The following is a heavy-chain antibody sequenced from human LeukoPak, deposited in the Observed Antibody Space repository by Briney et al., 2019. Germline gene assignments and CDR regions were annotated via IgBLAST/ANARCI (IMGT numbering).Heavy chain of an antibody. CDR2: ISGSGGST. Sequence: QPGGSLRLSCAASGFTFSSYAMSWVRQAPGKGLEWVSAISGSGGSTYYADSVKGRFTISRDNSKNTLYLQMNSLRAEDTAVYYCAKGQSPSGWGYYFDYWGQGTLVTVPS. V-gene: IGHV3-23*01. CDR3: AKGQSPSGWGYYFDY. J-gene: IGHJ4*02. CDR1: GFTFSSYA. D-gene: IGHD6-19*01.